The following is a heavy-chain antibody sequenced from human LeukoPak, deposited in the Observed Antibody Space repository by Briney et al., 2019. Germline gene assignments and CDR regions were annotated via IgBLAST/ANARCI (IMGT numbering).Heavy chain of an antibody. V-gene: IGHV3-23*01. J-gene: IGHJ6*02. D-gene: IGHD2-15*01. CDR1: GFTFSSSA. CDR3: GRGPKAGGPHHDMDV. CDR2: ISNNGGYT. Sequence: GGSLRLSCAASGFTFSSSAMSWVRQAPGKGLEWVSAISNNGGYTYYADSVQGRFTISRDNSKSTLCLQMNSLRAEDTAVYYCGRGPKAGGPHHDMDVWGRGATVTVSS.